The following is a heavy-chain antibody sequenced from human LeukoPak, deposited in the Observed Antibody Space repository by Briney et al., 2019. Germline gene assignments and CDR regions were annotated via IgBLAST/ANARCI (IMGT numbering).Heavy chain of an antibody. D-gene: IGHD3-9*01. CDR1: GYTFSNYG. J-gene: IGHJ4*02. CDR2: LRGDNGNT. V-gene: IGHV1-18*01. CDR3: ARVDLLTGYYCFDY. Sequence: ASVKVSCKASGYTFSNYGISGVRHAPGQGLEWGGWLRGDNGNTNYAQTLQGRVTMTTDTSTSTPYMELRRLGSDETAVYYRARVDLLTGYYCFDYWGQGTLVTVSS.